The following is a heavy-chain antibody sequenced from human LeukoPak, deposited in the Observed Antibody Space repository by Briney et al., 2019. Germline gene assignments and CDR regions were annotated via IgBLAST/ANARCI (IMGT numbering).Heavy chain of an antibody. CDR1: GFTFSRNW. Sequence: GGSLRLSCAASGFTFSRNWMHWVRQAPGKGLVWVSRINSDGSTTSDADSVKGRFTISRDNAKNSLYLQMNSLRAEDTAVYYCAELGITMIGGVWGKGTTVTISS. V-gene: IGHV3-74*01. CDR2: INSDGSTT. J-gene: IGHJ6*04. CDR3: AELGITMIGGV. D-gene: IGHD3-10*02.